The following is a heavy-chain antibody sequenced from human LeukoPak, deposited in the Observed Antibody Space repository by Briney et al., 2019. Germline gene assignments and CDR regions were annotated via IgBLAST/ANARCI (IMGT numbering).Heavy chain of an antibody. CDR1: GGSISSYY. Sequence: PSETLSLTCTVSGGSISSYYWSWIRQPPGKGLEWIGYIYYSGSTNYNPSPKSRVTISVDTSKNQFSLKLSSVTAADTAVYYCARVGVYSSFDPWGQGTLVTVSS. V-gene: IGHV4-59*01. D-gene: IGHD6-13*01. J-gene: IGHJ5*02. CDR2: IYYSGST. CDR3: ARVGVYSSFDP.